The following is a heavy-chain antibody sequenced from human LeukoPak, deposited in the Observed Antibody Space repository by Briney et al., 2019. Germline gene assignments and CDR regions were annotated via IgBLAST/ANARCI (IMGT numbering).Heavy chain of an antibody. CDR2: IHHSGST. CDR3: ARDAGSSNDY. V-gene: IGHV4-38-2*02. CDR1: GYFISSGYY. D-gene: IGHD2-2*01. J-gene: IGHJ4*02. Sequence: PSETLSLTCTVSGYFISSGYYWGWIRQPPGKGLQWIGSIHHSGSTYYNPSLKSRVTISVDTSKNQFSLKLSSVTAADTAVYYCARDAGSSNDYWGQGTLVTVSS.